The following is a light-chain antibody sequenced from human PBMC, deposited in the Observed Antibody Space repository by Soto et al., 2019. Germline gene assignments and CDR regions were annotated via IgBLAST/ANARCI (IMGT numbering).Light chain of an antibody. V-gene: IGLV4-69*01. CDR3: QTWGWGSVV. J-gene: IGLJ2*01. CDR1: SGHSSNA. Sequence: QSVLTQSPSASASLGASVKFTCTLSSGHSSNAVAWHQQQPEKGPRYLMKLNSDGSHSKGDGIPDRFSGSSSGAERYLTISSLQSEDEADYYCQTWGWGSVVFGGGTKLTVL. CDR2: LNSDGSH.